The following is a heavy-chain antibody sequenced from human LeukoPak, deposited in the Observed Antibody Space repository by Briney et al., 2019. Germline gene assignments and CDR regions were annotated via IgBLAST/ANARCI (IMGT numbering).Heavy chain of an antibody. CDR2: IIPIFGTA. D-gene: IGHD2-2*01. CDR3: ARAPLVVPAAMAWFDP. J-gene: IGHJ5*02. V-gene: IGHV1-69*13. CDR1: GYTFTSYD. Sequence: ASVKVSCKASGYTFTSYDINWVRQATGQGLEWMGGIIPIFGTANYAQKFQGRVTITADESTSTAYMELSSLRSEDTAVYYCARAPLVVPAAMAWFDPWGQGTLVTVSS.